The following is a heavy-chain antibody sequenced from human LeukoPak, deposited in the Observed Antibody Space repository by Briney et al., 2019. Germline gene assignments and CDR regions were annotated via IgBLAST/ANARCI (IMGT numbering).Heavy chain of an antibody. CDR2: IYYSGST. V-gene: IGHV4-59*01. CDR3: ARDSTSYFDY. Sequence: SETLSLTCTVSGGSISSYYWSWTRQPPGKGLEWIGYIYYSGSTNYNPSLKSRVTISVDTSKNQFSLKLSSVTAADTAVYYCARDSTSYFDYWGQGTLVTVPS. J-gene: IGHJ4*02. CDR1: GGSISSYY. D-gene: IGHD2-2*01.